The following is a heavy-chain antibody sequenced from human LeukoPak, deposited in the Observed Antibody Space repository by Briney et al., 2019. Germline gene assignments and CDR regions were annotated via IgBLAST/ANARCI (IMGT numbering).Heavy chain of an antibody. Sequence: GGSLRLSCAASGFTFSTYSGNWIRQAPGKGLEWVSSISDDSNYIFYADSVKGRFTISRDNSKNTLYLQMNSLRAEDTAVYYCAKGNNVVGYGSGSYSAYFDYWGQGTLVTVSS. CDR3: AKGNNVVGYGSGSYSAYFDY. CDR1: GFTFSTYS. J-gene: IGHJ4*02. CDR2: ISDDSNYI. V-gene: IGHV3-21*04. D-gene: IGHD3-10*01.